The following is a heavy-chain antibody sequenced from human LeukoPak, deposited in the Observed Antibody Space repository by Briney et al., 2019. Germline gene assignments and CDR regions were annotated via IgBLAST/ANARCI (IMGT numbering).Heavy chain of an antibody. V-gene: IGHV3-21*01. Sequence: GGSLRLSCAASGFTFSSYSMNWVRQAPGKGLEWVSSISSSSYIYYADSVKGRFTISRDNAKNSLYLQMNSLRAEDTAVYYCARGLVVPAAIHYYFDYWGQGTLVTVSS. J-gene: IGHJ4*02. CDR3: ARGLVVPAAIHYYFDY. CDR1: GFTFSSYS. CDR2: ISSSSYI. D-gene: IGHD2-2*01.